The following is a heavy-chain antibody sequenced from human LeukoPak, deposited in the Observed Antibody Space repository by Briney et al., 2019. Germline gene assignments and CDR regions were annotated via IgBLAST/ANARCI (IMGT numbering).Heavy chain of an antibody. D-gene: IGHD3-22*01. Sequence: KSGGSLRLSCAASGFTFSSYWMSWVRQAPGKRLEWIGQINYSGSTNYNPSLKSRLTISVDTSKNQFSLKLNSVTAADTAVYYCARAVDSSGFSCFQHWGRGTLVTISS. CDR3: ARAVDSSGFSCFQH. CDR1: GFTFSSYW. CDR2: INYSGST. J-gene: IGHJ1*01. V-gene: IGHV4-4*02.